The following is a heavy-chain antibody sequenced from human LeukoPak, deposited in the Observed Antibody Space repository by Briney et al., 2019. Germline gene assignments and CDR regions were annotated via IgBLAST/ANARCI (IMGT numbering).Heavy chain of an antibody. CDR2: ISGSGGST. J-gene: IGHJ4*02. Sequence: PSETLSLTCTVSGGSISSSSYYWGWIRQPPGKGLEWVSAISGSGGSTYYADSVKGRFTISRDNSKNTLYLQMNSLRAEDTAVYYCAKDQENRVFFDYWGQGTLVTVSS. CDR3: AKDQENRVFFDY. D-gene: IGHD1-14*01. CDR1: GGSISSSSYY. V-gene: IGHV3-23*01.